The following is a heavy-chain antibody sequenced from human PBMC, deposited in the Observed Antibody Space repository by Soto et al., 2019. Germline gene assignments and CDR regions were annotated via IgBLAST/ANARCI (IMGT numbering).Heavy chain of an antibody. J-gene: IGHJ3*02. Sequence: GGSLRLSCAASGFTFSSYGMHWVRQAPGKVLEWVAVISYDGSNKYYADSVKGRFTISRDNSKNTLYLQMNSLRAEDTAVYYCAKAPGLLLLAFDIWGQGTMVTVSS. D-gene: IGHD3-22*01. CDR2: ISYDGSNK. CDR1: GFTFSSYG. V-gene: IGHV3-30*18. CDR3: AKAPGLLLLAFDI.